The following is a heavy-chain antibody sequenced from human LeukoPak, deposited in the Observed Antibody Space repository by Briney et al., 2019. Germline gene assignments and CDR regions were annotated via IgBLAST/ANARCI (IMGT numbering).Heavy chain of an antibody. V-gene: IGHV1-2*02. CDR3: ARDLGWSSSH. Sequence: VASVKVSCKASGYTFTGHYMNWVRLAPGQGLEWMGWINPTGGTTYAQKFQDRVTMTRDTSINTAYMELSGLRSDDTAVYYCARDLGWSSSHWGQGTLVTVS. CDR2: INPTGGT. CDR1: GYTFTGHY. J-gene: IGHJ4*02. D-gene: IGHD6-6*01.